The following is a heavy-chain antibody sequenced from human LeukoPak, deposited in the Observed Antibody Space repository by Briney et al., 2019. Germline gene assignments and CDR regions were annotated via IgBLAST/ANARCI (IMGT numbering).Heavy chain of an antibody. J-gene: IGHJ4*02. Sequence: GGPLRLSGAPSGFTLGTYPRTWFGQAQGKGRDGVSGISDSGDTTYYTDSVKGRFTISRDNAKNSLYLQMNSLRAEDTAVYYCANLGLGTGCFDYWGLGTLVTVSS. CDR2: ISDSGDTT. V-gene: IGHV3-23*01. CDR1: GFTLGTYP. D-gene: IGHD7-27*01. CDR3: ANLGLGTGCFDY.